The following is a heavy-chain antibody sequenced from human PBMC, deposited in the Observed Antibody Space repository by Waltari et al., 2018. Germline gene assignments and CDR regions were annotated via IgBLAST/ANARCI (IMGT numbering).Heavy chain of an antibody. CDR1: GFTFSSYS. J-gene: IGHJ6*03. CDR3: ARDLTTTDYYYYYMDV. D-gene: IGHD7-27*01. CDR2: ISSSRSTI. V-gene: IGHV3-48*01. Sequence: EVQLVESGGGLVQPGGSLRLSCAASGFTFSSYSMNWVRQAPGKGLEWVSYISSSRSTIYYADSVKGRFTISRDNAKNSLYLQMNSLRAEDTAVYYCARDLTTTDYYYYYMDVWGKGTTVTVSS.